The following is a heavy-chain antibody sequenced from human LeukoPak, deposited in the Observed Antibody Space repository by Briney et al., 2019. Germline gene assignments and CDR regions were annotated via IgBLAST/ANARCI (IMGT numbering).Heavy chain of an antibody. J-gene: IGHJ3*02. V-gene: IGHV4-59*08. CDR3: ATSPIYCSGGSCYSGAFDI. CDR2: SYYSGST. CDR1: GGSISSDY. D-gene: IGHD2-15*01. Sequence: SETLSLTCAVSGGSISSDYWSWSRQPPGKGLEWVGYSYYSGSTNYNPSLKSRVTISVDTSKHQFSLKLSSVTAADTAVYYCATSPIYCSGGSCYSGAFDIWGQGTMVTVSS.